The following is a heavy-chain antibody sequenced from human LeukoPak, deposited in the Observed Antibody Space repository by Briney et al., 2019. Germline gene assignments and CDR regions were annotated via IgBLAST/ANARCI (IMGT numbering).Heavy chain of an antibody. J-gene: IGHJ4*02. CDR3: ARSPDIVLTVYAFYFDY. CDR1: GGSISSSSYY. CDR2: IYYSGST. Sequence: SETLSLTCTVSGGSISSSSYYWGWIRQPPGKGLEWIGSIYYSGSTYYNPSLKSRVTISVDTSKNQFSLKLSSVTAADTAVYYCARSPDIVLTVYAFYFDYWGQGTLVTVSS. V-gene: IGHV4-39*07. D-gene: IGHD2-8*01.